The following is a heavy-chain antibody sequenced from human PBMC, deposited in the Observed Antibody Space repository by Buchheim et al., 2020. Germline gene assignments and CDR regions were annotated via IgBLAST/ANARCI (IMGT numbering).Heavy chain of an antibody. CDR1: GGSFSGYY. CDR3: ARVVTWIQLWSDYYYYYGMDV. Sequence: QVQLQQRGAGLLKPSETLSLTCAVYGGSFSGYYWIWIRQPPGKGLEWIGEINHSGSTNYNPSLKSRVTISVDTSKNQFSLKLSSVTAADTAVYYCARVVTWIQLWSDYYYYYGMDVWGQGTT. CDR2: INHSGST. J-gene: IGHJ6*02. V-gene: IGHV4-34*01. D-gene: IGHD5-18*01.